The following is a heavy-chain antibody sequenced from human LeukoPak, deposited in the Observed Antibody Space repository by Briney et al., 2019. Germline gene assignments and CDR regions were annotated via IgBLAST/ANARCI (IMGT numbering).Heavy chain of an antibody. CDR2: IYYSGST. V-gene: IGHV4-39*01. CDR3: ASKQWLVRDWFGP. CDR1: GGSISSSSYY. Sequence: SETLSHTCTVSGGSISSSSYYWGWIRQPPGKGLEWIGSIYYSGSTYNNPSLKSRVTISVDTSKNQFSLKLSSVTAADTAVYYCASKQWLVRDWFGPWGQGTLVTVSS. D-gene: IGHD6-19*01. J-gene: IGHJ5*02.